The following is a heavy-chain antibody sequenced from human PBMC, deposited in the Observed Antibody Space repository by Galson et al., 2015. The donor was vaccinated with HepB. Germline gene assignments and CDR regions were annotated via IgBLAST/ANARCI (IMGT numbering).Heavy chain of an antibody. J-gene: IGHJ3*01. CDR1: GFDFSAYA. V-gene: IGHV3-30-3*02. CDR3: ATVGWVLNPGFDV. D-gene: IGHD1-26*01. CDR2: ISKDGVQT. Sequence: SLRLSCATSGFDFSAYAMHWVRQTPGKGLEFVAKISKDGVQTFYEEFVKGRFSISRDNSKDTMYLQMNSLKSEDTAIYYCATVGWVLNPGFDVWGRGTLVTVSS.